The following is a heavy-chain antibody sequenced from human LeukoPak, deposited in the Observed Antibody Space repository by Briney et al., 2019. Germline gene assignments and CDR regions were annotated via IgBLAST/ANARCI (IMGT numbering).Heavy chain of an antibody. CDR3: ARDRIGAFDI. D-gene: IGHD3-16*02. Sequence: GGSLRLSCAASGFTVSSNYMNWVRQAPGKGLEWVSSISSSSSYIYYADSVKGRFTISRDNAKNSLYLQMNSLRAEDTAVYYCARDRIGAFDIWGQGTMVTVSS. CDR2: ISSSSSYI. J-gene: IGHJ3*02. V-gene: IGHV3-21*01. CDR1: GFTVSSNY.